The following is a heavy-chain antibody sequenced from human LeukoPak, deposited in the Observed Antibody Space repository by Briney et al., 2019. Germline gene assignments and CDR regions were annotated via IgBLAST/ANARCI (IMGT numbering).Heavy chain of an antibody. CDR2: IWIEGSDI. J-gene: IGHJ6*03. CDR1: GLRLSDYA. V-gene: IGHV3-33*06. D-gene: IGHD3-10*01. Sequence: PVGSLSLSCAASGLRLSDYAMHGVRQAPPRGVAWVAGIWIEGSDIFYADCVKGRFTIYRGNSKNALYLQMNSLRAEDTADYYCAKEGDRGEALYYDYMDVWGNGTTVTVSS. CDR3: AKEGDRGEALYYDYMDV.